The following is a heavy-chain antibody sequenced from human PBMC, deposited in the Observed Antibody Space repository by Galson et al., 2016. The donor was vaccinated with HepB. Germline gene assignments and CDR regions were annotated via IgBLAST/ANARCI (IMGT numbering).Heavy chain of an antibody. V-gene: IGHV3-43*01. CDR1: GFAFTDHS. Sequence: SLRLSCAASGFAFTDHSMHWVRQAPGMGLQWVSLISWDGRLTYYADSVKGRFTVSRDNSRSTVYLQMNSLRAEDTAVYYCAKDSMELRYHDYYYYGMDVWGQGTTVTVSS. J-gene: IGHJ6*02. CDR2: ISWDGRLT. D-gene: IGHD1-7*01. CDR3: AKDSMELRYHDYYYYGMDV.